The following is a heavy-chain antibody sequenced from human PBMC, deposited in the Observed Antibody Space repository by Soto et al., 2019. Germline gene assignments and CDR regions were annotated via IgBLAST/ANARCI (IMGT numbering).Heavy chain of an antibody. CDR1: GFTFSHYA. Sequence: GGSLRLSCAASGFTFSHYAMSWVRQAPGKGLEWVSTIAADGGSTYYGDSVKGRFSISRDNSKNTLFLQLNSLRAEDTAVYYCAIKYHFGSGSYLYYFDYWGQGGLVTVSS. CDR3: AIKYHFGSGSYLYYFDY. J-gene: IGHJ4*02. CDR2: IAADGGST. D-gene: IGHD3-10*01. V-gene: IGHV3-23*01.